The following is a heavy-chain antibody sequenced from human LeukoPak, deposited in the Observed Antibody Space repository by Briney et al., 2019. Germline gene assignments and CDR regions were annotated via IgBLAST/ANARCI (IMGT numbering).Heavy chain of an antibody. Sequence: ASVKVSCKAYGYTFTMYLMNWVRQDPGQEPEWMGWISTTTGNPTYAQGFTGRFVFSLDTSVSTAYLQITSLTAEDTAVYFCARESDSPPYYFDSWGQGTLVTVSS. CDR2: ISTTTGNP. D-gene: IGHD2-21*02. J-gene: IGHJ4*02. CDR3: ARESDSPPYYFDS. V-gene: IGHV7-4-1*02. CDR1: GYTFTMYL.